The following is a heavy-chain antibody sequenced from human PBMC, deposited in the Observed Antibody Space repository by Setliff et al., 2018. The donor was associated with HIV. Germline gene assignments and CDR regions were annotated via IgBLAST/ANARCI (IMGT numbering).Heavy chain of an antibody. V-gene: IGHV4-34*01. D-gene: IGHD2-21*01. CDR1: GASFSDYN. CDR3: SRGRHISGPINYFVPFYFDS. Sequence: ETLSLTCAVYGASFSDYNWNWIRQPPGKGLEWIGEINDRETTTFNPSLQSRLFMSIDTSKNQFSLKLDSVIAADTAVYYCSRGRHISGPINYFVPFYFDSWGQGNLVTVSS. J-gene: IGHJ4*02. CDR2: INDRETT.